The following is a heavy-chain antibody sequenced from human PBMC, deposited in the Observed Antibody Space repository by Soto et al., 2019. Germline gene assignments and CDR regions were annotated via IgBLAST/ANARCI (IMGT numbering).Heavy chain of an antibody. CDR2: INHSGST. V-gene: IGHV4-34*01. Sequence: QVQLQQWGAGLLKPSETLSLTCAVYGGSFSGYYWSWIRQPPGKGLEWIGEINHSGSTNYNPSLKSRVTISVDTSKNQFSLKLSSVTAADTAVYYCARGGYIRFLEWSPRIYYYYGMDVWGQGTTVTVSS. CDR3: ARGGYIRFLEWSPRIYYYYGMDV. CDR1: GGSFSGYY. J-gene: IGHJ6*02. D-gene: IGHD3-3*01.